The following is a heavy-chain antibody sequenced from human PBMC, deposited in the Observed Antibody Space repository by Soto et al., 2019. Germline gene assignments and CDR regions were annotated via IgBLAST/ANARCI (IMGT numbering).Heavy chain of an antibody. J-gene: IGHJ6*01. V-gene: IGHV3-48*02. D-gene: IGHD3-22*01. CDR3: ARDSSAAARRGGMDV. CDR1: GFTFSSYS. Sequence: EVQLVESGGGLVQPGGSLRLSCAASGFTFSSYSMNWVRQAPGKGLEWVSYISNTSGTRYYADSVKGRITISRDNAKNSLYLQLNGLREEDTAVYYCARDSSAAARRGGMDVWGQGITVTVSS. CDR2: ISNTSGTR.